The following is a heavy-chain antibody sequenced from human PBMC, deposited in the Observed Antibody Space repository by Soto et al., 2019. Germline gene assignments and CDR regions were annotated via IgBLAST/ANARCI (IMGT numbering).Heavy chain of an antibody. J-gene: IGHJ3*02. D-gene: IGHD3-9*01. CDR1: GYTFTSYG. CDR2: ISAYNGNT. V-gene: IGHV1-18*01. Sequence: QVQLVQSGAEVKKPGASVKVSCKASGYTFTSYGISWVRQAPGQGLEWMGWISAYNGNTNYAQKLQGRVTMTTDTSPSTGYMELRSLRSDDTAVYYCARDEWLKPQRVRGDAFDIWGPGTMVTVSS. CDR3: ARDEWLKPQRVRGDAFDI.